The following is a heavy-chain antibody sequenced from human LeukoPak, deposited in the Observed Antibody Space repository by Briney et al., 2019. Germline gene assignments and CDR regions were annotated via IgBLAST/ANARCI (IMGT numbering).Heavy chain of an antibody. CDR3: AREGREMTGFDY. V-gene: IGHV3-23*01. Sequence: GGSLRLSCAVSGITLSNYGMSWVRQAPGKGLEWVAGISGSGGSTNYADSVKGRFTISRDNPKNTLYLQMNSLRAEDTAVYYCAREGREMTGFDYWGQGTLVTVSS. CDR1: GITLSNYG. J-gene: IGHJ4*02. CDR2: ISGSGGST. D-gene: IGHD1-14*01.